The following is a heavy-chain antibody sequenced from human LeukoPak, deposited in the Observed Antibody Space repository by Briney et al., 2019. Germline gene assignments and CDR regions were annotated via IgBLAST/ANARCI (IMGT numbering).Heavy chain of an antibody. CDR3: ARFRSYSSSLPRTSYFQH. D-gene: IGHD6-6*01. CDR2: TNPNSGGT. V-gene: IGHV1-2*02. Sequence: ASVKVSCKASGYTFTTYYMHWVRQAPGQGLEWMGWTNPNSGGTNYAQKFQGRVTMTRDTSISTAYMELSRLRSDDTAVYYCARFRSYSSSLPRTSYFQHWGQGTLVTVSS. CDR1: GYTFTTYY. J-gene: IGHJ1*01.